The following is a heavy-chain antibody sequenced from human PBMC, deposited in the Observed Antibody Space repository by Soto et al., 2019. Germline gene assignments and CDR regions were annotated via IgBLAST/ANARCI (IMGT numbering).Heavy chain of an antibody. D-gene: IGHD6-13*01. CDR2: IWYDGSNK. V-gene: IGHV3-33*01. J-gene: IGHJ4*02. CDR1: GFTFSSYG. CDR3: ARDEDSSPIYYFDY. Sequence: GGSLRLSCAASGFTFSSYGMHWVRQAPGKGLEWVAVIWYDGSNKYYADSVKGRFTISRDNSKNTLYLQMNSLRAEDTAVYYCARDEDSSPIYYFDYWGQGTLVTVSS.